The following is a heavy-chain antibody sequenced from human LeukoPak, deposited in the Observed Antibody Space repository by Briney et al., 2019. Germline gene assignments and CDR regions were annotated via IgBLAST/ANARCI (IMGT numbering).Heavy chain of an antibody. CDR2: ISPYCSST. D-gene: IGHD6-6*01. V-gene: IGHV3-74*01. CDR3: ASLFLCYGCSSSSHNFNT. J-gene: IGHJ3*02. CDR1: GRTFSSFW. Sequence: GGSLTLPCPASGRTFSSFWKHWVRQAPGKGLVWVSRISPYCSSTTYAGSVKGRFTISRDNAKDPLYLQMNSLRAEDTAVSSCASLFLCYGCSSSSHNFNTWGQGTMVTVSS.